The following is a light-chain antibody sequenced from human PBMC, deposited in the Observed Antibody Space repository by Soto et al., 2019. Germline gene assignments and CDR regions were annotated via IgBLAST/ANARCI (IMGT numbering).Light chain of an antibody. J-gene: IGKJ4*01. CDR1: QSVSYF. CDR3: HKRGTWPSLT. Sequence: EMVLTQSQATLSLSPGERATLSCRARQSVSYFLAWYQQQPGQAPRLLIYDASTRATGIPARLSGSGSGTACALAISSLETEDFAVYYCHKRGTWPSLTSGVGTKVDIK. V-gene: IGKV3-11*01. CDR2: DAS.